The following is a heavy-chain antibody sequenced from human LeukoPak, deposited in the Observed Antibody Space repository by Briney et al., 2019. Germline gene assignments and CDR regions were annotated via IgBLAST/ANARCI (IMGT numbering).Heavy chain of an antibody. CDR2: INPNSGGT. V-gene: IGHV1-2*02. Sequence: ASVKVSCKASGYTFTGYYIHWVRQAPGQGLEWMGWINPNSGGTNYAQKFQGRVTMTRDTSISTAYMELSRLRSDETAVYYCARGTHAVGATPGGNYWGQGTLVTVSS. CDR3: ARGTHAVGATPGGNY. D-gene: IGHD1-26*01. J-gene: IGHJ4*02. CDR1: GYTFTGYY.